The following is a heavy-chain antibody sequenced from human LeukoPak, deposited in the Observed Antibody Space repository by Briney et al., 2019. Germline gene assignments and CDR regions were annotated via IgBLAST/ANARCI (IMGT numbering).Heavy chain of an antibody. CDR3: ARQVRDAVSPFDY. CDR2: IYPGDSDT. Sequence: GESLKISCKGSGYSFTSYWIGWVRQLPGKGLEWMGIIYPGDSDTRYSPSFQGQVTISADKSISTAYLQWSSLKASDTAMYYCARQVRDAVSPFDYWGQGTLVTVSS. CDR1: GYSFTSYW. V-gene: IGHV5-51*01. D-gene: IGHD6-19*01. J-gene: IGHJ4*02.